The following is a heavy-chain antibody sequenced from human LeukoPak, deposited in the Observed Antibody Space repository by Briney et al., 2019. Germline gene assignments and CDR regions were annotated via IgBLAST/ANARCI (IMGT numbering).Heavy chain of an antibody. J-gene: IGHJ4*02. CDR2: ITDSGRKT. CDR1: GLTFSNYA. V-gene: IGHV3-23*01. CDR3: AKAPPYKKYFDY. Sequence: GGSLRLSCAASGLTFSNYAMNWVRQASGRGLEWVSGITDSGRKTYYADSVKGRFSISRDNSKNTVYLQMSDLRAEDTAVYYCAKAPPYKKYFDYWGQGTLVTVSS. D-gene: IGHD1-1*01.